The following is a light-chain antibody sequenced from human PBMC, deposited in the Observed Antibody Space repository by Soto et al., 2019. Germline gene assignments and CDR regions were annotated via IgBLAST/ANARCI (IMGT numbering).Light chain of an antibody. J-gene: IGLJ3*02. CDR1: SGHNSYA. CDR2: LNSDGSH. V-gene: IGLV4-69*01. CDR3: QTWSTDIRV. Sequence: QAVVTQPPSASASLGASVKLTCTLSSGHNSYAIAWHQQQPEKGPRYLMKLNSDGSHSKGDGIPDRFSGSSSGAERYLTISSLKSEEEADYDCQTWSTDIRVFGGGTQLTV.